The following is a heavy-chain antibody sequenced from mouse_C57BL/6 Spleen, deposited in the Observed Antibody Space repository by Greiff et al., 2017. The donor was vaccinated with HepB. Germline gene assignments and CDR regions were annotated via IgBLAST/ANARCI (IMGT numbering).Heavy chain of an antibody. D-gene: IGHD2-1*01. J-gene: IGHJ4*01. CDR1: GYTFTSYW. V-gene: IGHV1-55*01. CDR3: ARGTSYGKYYYAMDY. CDR2: IYPGSGST. Sequence: VQLQQSGAELVKPGASVKMSCKASGYTFTSYWITWVKQRPGQGLEWIGDIYPGSGSTNYNEKFKSKATLTVDTSSSTAYMQLSSLTSEDSAVYDCARGTSYGKYYYAMDYWGQGTSVTVSS.